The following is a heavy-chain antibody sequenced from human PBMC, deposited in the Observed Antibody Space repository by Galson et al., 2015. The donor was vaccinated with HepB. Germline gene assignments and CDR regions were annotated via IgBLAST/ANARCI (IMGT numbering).Heavy chain of an antibody. D-gene: IGHD6-13*01. Sequence: SLRLSCATSGFTFDDYAMHWVRQASGKGLEWVSGITWNSAGIAYADSVKGRFTISRDNAKNSLYLQMNSLRAEDTALYFCAKVSAVGSGWSEGFDYWGQGTLVTASS. CDR3: AKVSAVGSGWSEGFDY. J-gene: IGHJ4*02. CDR1: GFTFDDYA. V-gene: IGHV3-9*01. CDR2: ITWNSAGI.